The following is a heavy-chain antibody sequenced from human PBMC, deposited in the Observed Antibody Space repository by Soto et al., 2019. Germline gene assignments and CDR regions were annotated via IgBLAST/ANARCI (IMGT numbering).Heavy chain of an antibody. J-gene: IGHJ4*02. D-gene: IGHD6-6*01. V-gene: IGHV1-46*03. CDR2: INPSGGST. CDR1: GYTCTSYY. CDR3: ASSSSPLAGPDY. Sequence: VKVSCKASGYTCTSYYMHWVRQAPGQGLEWMGIINPSGGSTSYAQKFQGRVTMTRDTSTSTVYMELSSLRSEDTAVYYCASSSSPLAGPDYWGQGTLVTVSS.